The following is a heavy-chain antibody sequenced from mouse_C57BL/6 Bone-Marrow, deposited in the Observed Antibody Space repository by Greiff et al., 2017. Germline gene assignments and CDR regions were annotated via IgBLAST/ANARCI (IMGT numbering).Heavy chain of an antibody. CDR1: GYTFTDYN. Sequence: EVKLQESGPELVKPGASVKIPCKASGYTFTDYNMDWVKQSHGKSLEWIGDINPNNGGTIYNQKFKGKATLTVDKSSSTAYMELRSLTSEDTAVYYCAREGIYYGNPYWYFDVWGTGTTVTVSS. D-gene: IGHD2-1*01. V-gene: IGHV1-18*01. J-gene: IGHJ1*03. CDR2: INPNNGGT. CDR3: AREGIYYGNPYWYFDV.